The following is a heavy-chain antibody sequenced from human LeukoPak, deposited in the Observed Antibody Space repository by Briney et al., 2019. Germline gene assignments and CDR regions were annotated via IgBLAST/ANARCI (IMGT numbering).Heavy chain of an antibody. Sequence: SETLSLTCSVSGYSISSGYFWAWIRQPPGKGLECIGSMFHRGPTYYNPSPRSRVTISADTSKNQYSLTVTSVTAADTAMYYCTRVRISGWPDFDYWGQGTLVTVSS. D-gene: IGHD6-19*01. J-gene: IGHJ4*02. CDR3: TRVRISGWPDFDY. CDR2: MFHRGPT. CDR1: GYSISSGYF. V-gene: IGHV4-38-2*02.